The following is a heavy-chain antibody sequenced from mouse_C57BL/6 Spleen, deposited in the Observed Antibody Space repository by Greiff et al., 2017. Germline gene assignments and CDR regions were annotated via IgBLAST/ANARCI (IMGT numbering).Heavy chain of an antibody. CDR1: GFNIKDYY. Sequence: VQLKESGAELVRPGASVKLSCTASGFNIKDYYMHWVKQRPEQGLEWIGRIDPEDGDTEYAPKFQGKATMTADTSSNTAYLQLSSLTSEDTAVYYCTTYGGSSSDYFDYWGQGTTLTVSA. V-gene: IGHV14-1*01. D-gene: IGHD1-1*01. CDR2: IDPEDGDT. J-gene: IGHJ2*01. CDR3: TTYGGSSSDYFDY.